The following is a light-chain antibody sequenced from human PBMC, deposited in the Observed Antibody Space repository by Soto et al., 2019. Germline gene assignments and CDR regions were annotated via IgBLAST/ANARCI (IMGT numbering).Light chain of an antibody. J-gene: IGKJ1*01. V-gene: IGKV1-5*01. CDR3: QQYNSYSLT. CDR1: QTISTW. CDR2: DAS. Sequence: DIQMTQSPSTLSASVGDRVTITCRASQTISTWLAWYQQKPGKAPELLIYDASTLQSGVPSRFSGSGSGTEFTLTISSLQPGDFATYYCQQYNSYSLTFGQGTKVDIK.